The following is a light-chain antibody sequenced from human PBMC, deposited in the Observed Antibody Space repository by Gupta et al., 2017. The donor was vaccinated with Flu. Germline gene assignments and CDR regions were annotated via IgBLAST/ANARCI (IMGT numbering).Light chain of an antibody. Sequence: SSELTQDPAVSVPLGPTVRITCQGDSIRNSYASWYQQKPGQAPVLVIYAKNIRPSGILDRFSGSSSGKTASLTITGAQAEDEADYYCNSRDSTDKNQAVFGGGTKLTVL. CDR1: SIRNSY. J-gene: IGLJ2*01. V-gene: IGLV3-19*01. CDR2: AKN. CDR3: NSRDSTDKNQAV.